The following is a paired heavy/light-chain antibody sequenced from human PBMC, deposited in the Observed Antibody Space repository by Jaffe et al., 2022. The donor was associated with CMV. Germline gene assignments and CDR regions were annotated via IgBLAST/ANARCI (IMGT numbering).Light chain of an antibody. Sequence: SYVLTQPPSVSVAPGKTARITCGGNNIGSKSVHWYQQKPGQAPVLVIYYDSDRPSGIPERFSGSNSGNTATLTISRVEAGDEADYYCQVWDSSSDHAVFGGGTQLTVL. CDR1: NIGSKS. CDR3: QVWDSSSDHAV. J-gene: IGLJ7*01. CDR2: YDS. V-gene: IGLV3-21*04.
Heavy chain of an antibody. CDR2: ISSSSSYI. J-gene: IGHJ4*02. V-gene: IGHV3-21*01. D-gene: IGHD2-15*01. CDR1: GFTFSSYS. Sequence: EVQLVESGGGLVKPGGSLRLSCAASGFTFSSYSMNWVRQAPGKGLEWVSSISSSSSYIYYADSVKGRFTISRDNAKNSLYLQMNSLRAEDTAVYYCARDESDLYCSGGSCYSDYWGQGTLVTVSS. CDR3: ARDESDLYCSGGSCYSDY.